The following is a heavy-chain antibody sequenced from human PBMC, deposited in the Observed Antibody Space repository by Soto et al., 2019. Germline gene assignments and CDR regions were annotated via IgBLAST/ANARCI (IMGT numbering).Heavy chain of an antibody. J-gene: IGHJ6*02. CDR2: IWYDGSNK. V-gene: IGHV3-33*01. Sequence: GGSLRLSCAASGFTFSSYGMHWVRQAPGKGLEWVAVIWYDGSNKYYADSVKGRFTISRDNSKNTLYLQMNSLRAEDTAVYYCAREVGYCSGGSCGAYYYYGMDVWGQGTTVTVSS. CDR1: GFTFSSYG. CDR3: AREVGYCSGGSCGAYYYYGMDV. D-gene: IGHD2-15*01.